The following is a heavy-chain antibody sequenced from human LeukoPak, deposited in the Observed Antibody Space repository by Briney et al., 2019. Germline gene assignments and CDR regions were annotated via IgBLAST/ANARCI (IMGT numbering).Heavy chain of an antibody. CDR2: IIPIFGTA. D-gene: IGHD2-2*01. CDR1: GYTFTSYG. J-gene: IGHJ6*02. CDR3: ASLPPIPRTYCSSTSCFATVYYYGMDV. Sequence: SVKVSCKASGYTFTSYGISWVRQTPGQGLEWMGGIIPIFGTANYAQKFQGRVTITADESTSTAYMELSSLRSEDTAVYYCASLPPIPRTYCSSTSCFATVYYYGMDVWGQGTTVTVSS. V-gene: IGHV1-69*13.